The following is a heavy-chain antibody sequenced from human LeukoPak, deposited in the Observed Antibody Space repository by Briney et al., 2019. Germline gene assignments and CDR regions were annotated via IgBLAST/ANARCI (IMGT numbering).Heavy chain of an antibody. CDR2: ISWNSGSI. D-gene: IGHD6-19*01. CDR1: GFTFDDYA. CDR3: AKARIAVAGKDGYY. Sequence: PGRSLRLSCAASGFTFDDYAMHWVRQAPGKGLEWVSGISWNSGSIGYADSVKGRFTISRDNAKNTLYLQMNSLRAEDTAVYYCAKARIAVAGKDGYYWGQGTLVTVSS. J-gene: IGHJ4*02. V-gene: IGHV3-9*01.